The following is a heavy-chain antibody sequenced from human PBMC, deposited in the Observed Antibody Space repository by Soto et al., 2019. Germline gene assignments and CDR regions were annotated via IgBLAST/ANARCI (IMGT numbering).Heavy chain of an antibody. Sequence: QVQLVQSGAEVKKPGSSVKVSSKASGGTFSRYTISWVRQAPGEGLEWMGRIIPILGIANYAHKFQGRVTITADKSTSTAYMEVSSLSSEDTAVYYCARDPSGSDLPAYWGQGHLVTLSS. CDR2: IIPILGIA. D-gene: IGHD5-12*01. V-gene: IGHV1-69*08. CDR3: ARDPSGSDLPAY. J-gene: IGHJ4*02. CDR1: GGTFSRYT.